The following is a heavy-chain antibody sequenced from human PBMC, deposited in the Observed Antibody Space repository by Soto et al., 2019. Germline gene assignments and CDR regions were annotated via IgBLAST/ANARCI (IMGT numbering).Heavy chain of an antibody. CDR1: GLTFDDYA. Sequence: PGGSLRLSCAASGLTFDDYAMHWVRQAPGKGLEWVSGISWNSGSIGYADSVKGRFTISRDNAKNSLYLQMNSLRAEDTPLYYCAGSAARAFDYYGMDVWGQGTTLTVSS. V-gene: IGHV3-9*01. CDR3: AGSAARAFDYYGMDV. CDR2: ISWNSGSI. D-gene: IGHD6-25*01. J-gene: IGHJ6*02.